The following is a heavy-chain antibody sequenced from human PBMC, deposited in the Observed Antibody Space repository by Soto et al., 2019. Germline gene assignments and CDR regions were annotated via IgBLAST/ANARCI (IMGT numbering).Heavy chain of an antibody. CDR3: ATMNGYFEY. D-gene: IGHD3-22*01. CDR1: GFRFSGYS. Sequence: GGSLRLSCTDSGFRFSGYSMSWVRQTPGKGLEWVAAITATGDRTYYADSVTGRFTISRDNSKKTHYLQMTSLRAEDTAMYYCATMNGYFEYWGQGTPVTVSS. J-gene: IGHJ4*02. V-gene: IGHV3-23*01. CDR2: ITATGDRT.